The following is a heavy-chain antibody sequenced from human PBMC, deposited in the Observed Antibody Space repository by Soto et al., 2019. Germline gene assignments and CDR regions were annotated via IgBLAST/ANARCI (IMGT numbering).Heavy chain of an antibody. CDR1: GFTVSSNY. CDR3: ARTNDYEGNWFDP. Sequence: GGSLRLSCAASGFTVSSNYMSWVRQAPGKGLEWVSVIYSGGSTYYADSVKGRFTISRDNSKNTLYLQMNSLRAEDTAVYYCARTNDYEGNWFDPWGQGTLVTVSS. V-gene: IGHV3-66*01. J-gene: IGHJ5*02. CDR2: IYSGGST. D-gene: IGHD4-17*01.